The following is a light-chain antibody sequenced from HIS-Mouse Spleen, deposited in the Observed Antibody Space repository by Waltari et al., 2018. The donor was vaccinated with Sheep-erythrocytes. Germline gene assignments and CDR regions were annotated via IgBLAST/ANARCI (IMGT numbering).Light chain of an antibody. CDR2: KAS. CDR1: QGISSY. CDR3: HQYNSYSPVYT. J-gene: IGKJ2*01. V-gene: IGKV1D-8*02. Sequence: AIGMAQSPSLLPPSTGDRVTISCRMSQGISSYLAWYQQKPGKAPKLLIYKASSLESGVPSMFSGSRSGEDVTLTISSLQPDDFATYFCHQYNSYSPVYTFGHGTKLAIK.